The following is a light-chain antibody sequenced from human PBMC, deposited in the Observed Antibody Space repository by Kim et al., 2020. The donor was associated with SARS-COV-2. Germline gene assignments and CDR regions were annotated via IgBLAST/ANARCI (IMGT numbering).Light chain of an antibody. CDR3: QQRSFSIT. J-gene: IGKJ5*01. CDR1: QSVSSY. Sequence: SLSQGERATLSCRASQSVSSYLAWYQQKPGQAPRLLIYDASNRATGIPARFSGSGSGTDFTLTISSLEPEDFAVYYCQQRSFSITFGQGTRLEIK. V-gene: IGKV3-11*01. CDR2: DAS.